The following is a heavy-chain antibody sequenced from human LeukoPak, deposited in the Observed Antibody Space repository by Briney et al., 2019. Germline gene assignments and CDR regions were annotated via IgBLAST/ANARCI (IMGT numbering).Heavy chain of an antibody. D-gene: IGHD5-18*01. CDR2: IYHSGST. J-gene: IGHJ4*02. V-gene: IGHV4-38-2*01. Sequence: SETLSLTCAVSGYSISSGYYWGWIRQPPGKGLEWIGSIYHSGSTYYNPSLKSRVTISVDTSKNQFSLKLSSVTAADTAEYYCASSTRQTSIQLWLYFDYWGQGTLVTVSS. CDR1: GYSISSGYY. CDR3: ASSTRQTSIQLWLYFDY.